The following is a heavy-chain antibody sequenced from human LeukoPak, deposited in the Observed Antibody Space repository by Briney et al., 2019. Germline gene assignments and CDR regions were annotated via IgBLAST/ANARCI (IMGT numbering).Heavy chain of an antibody. CDR1: GFSFGSFA. CDR3: ARDREDYYYYYGMDV. CDR2: ISGSGGST. Sequence: PGGSLRLSCAASGFSFGSFALHWVRQAPGKGLEWVSAISGSGGSTYYADSVKGRFTISRDNSKNTLYLQMNSLRAEGTAVYYCARDREDYYYYYGMDVWGQGTTVTVSS. J-gene: IGHJ6*02. V-gene: IGHV3-23*01.